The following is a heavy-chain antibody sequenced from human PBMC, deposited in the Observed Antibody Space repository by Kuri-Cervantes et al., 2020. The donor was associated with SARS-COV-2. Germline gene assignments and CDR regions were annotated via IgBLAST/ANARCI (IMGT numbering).Heavy chain of an antibody. D-gene: IGHD1-26*01. CDR3: ARRLGSYYAFDI. V-gene: IGHV3-43D*03. J-gene: IGHJ3*02. Sequence: GESLKISCAASGFTFDDYAMHWVRQAPGKGLEWVSLISWDGGSTYYADSVKGRFTISRDNSKNSLYLQMNSLRAEDTAVYYCARRLGSYYAFDIWGQGTMVTVSS. CDR2: ISWDGGST. CDR1: GFTFDDYA.